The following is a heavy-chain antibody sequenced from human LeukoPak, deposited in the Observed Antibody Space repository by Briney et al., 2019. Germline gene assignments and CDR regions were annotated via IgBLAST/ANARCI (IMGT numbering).Heavy chain of an antibody. D-gene: IGHD1-14*01. J-gene: IGHJ6*02. Sequence: GRSLRLSCAASGFTFSSYGMHWVRQAPGKGLEWVAVIWYDGSNKYYADSVKGRFTISRDNSKNSLYLQMNSLKTEDTAVYYCARGSSRYRYYGMDVWGQGTTVTVSS. CDR1: GFTFSSYG. V-gene: IGHV3-33*01. CDR3: ARGSSRYRYYGMDV. CDR2: IWYDGSNK.